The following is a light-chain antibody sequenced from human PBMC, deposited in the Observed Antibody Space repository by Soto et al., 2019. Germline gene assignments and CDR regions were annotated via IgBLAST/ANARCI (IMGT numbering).Light chain of an antibody. CDR3: QHYNRYSEA. Sequence: DIQMTQSPSTLSGSVGDRVTITCRASQTISSWLAWYQQKPGKAPKLLIYKASTLKRGVPSRFSGSGSGTEFTLTISSLQPDDFATYYCQHYNRYSEAFGPGTKLDI. V-gene: IGKV1-5*03. CDR1: QTISSW. J-gene: IGKJ1*01. CDR2: KAS.